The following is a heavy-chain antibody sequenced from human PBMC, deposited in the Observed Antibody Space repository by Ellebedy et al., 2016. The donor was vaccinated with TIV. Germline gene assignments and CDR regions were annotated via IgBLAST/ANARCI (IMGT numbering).Heavy chain of an antibody. D-gene: IGHD3-9*01. CDR2: IGPTSDYT. CDR1: GFTFRRYA. V-gene: IGHV3-23*01. J-gene: IGHJ4*02. Sequence: GESLKISCAASGFTFRRYAMAWVRQAPGKGPKWVSAIGPTSDYTFYADSVKGRFTFSRDNSKNTLYLQMDSLRVEDTAVYYCAKELVSRSSLSFDYWGQGSRVTVAS. CDR3: AKELVSRSSLSFDY.